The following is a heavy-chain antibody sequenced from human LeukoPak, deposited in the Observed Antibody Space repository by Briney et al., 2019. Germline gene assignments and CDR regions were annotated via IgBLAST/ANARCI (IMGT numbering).Heavy chain of an antibody. V-gene: IGHV1-69*13. D-gene: IGHD1-1*01. J-gene: IGHJ6*02. CDR1: GGTFSSYA. CDR2: IIPIFGTA. CDR3: ARDILEPQRYYYYYGMDV. Sequence: GASVKVSCKASGGTFSSYAISWVRQAPGQGLEWMGGIIPIFGTANYAQKFQGRVTITADGSTSTAYMELSSLRSEDTAVYYCARDILEPQRYYYYYGMDVWGQGTTVTVSS.